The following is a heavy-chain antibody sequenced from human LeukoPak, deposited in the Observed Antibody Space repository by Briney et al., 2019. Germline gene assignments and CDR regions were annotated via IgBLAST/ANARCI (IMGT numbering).Heavy chain of an antibody. CDR3: ARDHVRGPIAARSSYFDY. V-gene: IGHV3-30-3*01. CDR1: GLTFSSYA. J-gene: IGHJ4*02. CDR2: ISYDGSNK. Sequence: PGGSLRLSCAASGLTFSSYAMHWVRQAPGKGLEWVAVISYDGSNKYYADSVKGRFTISRDNSKNTLYLQMNSLRAEDTAVYYCARDHVRGPIAARSSYFDYWGQGTLVTVSS. D-gene: IGHD6-6*01.